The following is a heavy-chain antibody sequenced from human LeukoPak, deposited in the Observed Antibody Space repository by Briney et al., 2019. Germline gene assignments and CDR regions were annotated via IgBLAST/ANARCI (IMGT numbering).Heavy chain of an antibody. D-gene: IGHD2-8*01. CDR3: ARALIVIMAPQRDAFDI. V-gene: IGHV1-3*03. CDR2: INAGKGNT. Sequence: ALVKVSCKASGYTFTNYAINWVRQAPGQRLEWMGWINAGKGNTKYSQEFQGRVTITRDTSASTAYMELSSLRSEDMAVYYCARALIVIMAPQRDAFDIWGQGTLVTVSS. CDR1: GYTFTNYA. J-gene: IGHJ3*02.